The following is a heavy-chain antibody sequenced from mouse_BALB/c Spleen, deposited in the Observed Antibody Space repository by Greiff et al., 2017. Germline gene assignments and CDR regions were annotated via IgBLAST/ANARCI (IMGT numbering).Heavy chain of an antibody. V-gene: IGHV1-15*01. CDR2: IDPETGGT. CDR1: GYTFTDYE. CDR3: TNMMDYAMDY. Sequence: QVQLKESGAELVRPGASVTLSCKASGYTFTDYEMHWVKQTPVHGLEWIGAIDPETGGTAYNQKFKGKATLTADKSSSTAYMELRSLTSEDSAVYYCTNMMDYAMDYWGQGTSVTVSS. D-gene: IGHD2-3*01. J-gene: IGHJ4*01.